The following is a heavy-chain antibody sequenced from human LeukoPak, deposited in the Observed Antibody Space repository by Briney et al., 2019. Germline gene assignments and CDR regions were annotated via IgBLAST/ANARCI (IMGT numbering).Heavy chain of an antibody. D-gene: IGHD2-15*01. CDR3: ARRRQPIVVVVAAKGFDY. CDR2: INHSGST. J-gene: IGHJ4*02. V-gene: IGHV4-38-2*02. CDR1: GYSISSGYY. Sequence: SETLSLTCTVSGYSISSGYYWGWIRQPPGKGLEWIGEINHSGSTNYNPSLKSRVTISVDTSKNQFSLKLSSVTAADTAVYYCARRRQPIVVVVAAKGFDYWGQGTLVTVSS.